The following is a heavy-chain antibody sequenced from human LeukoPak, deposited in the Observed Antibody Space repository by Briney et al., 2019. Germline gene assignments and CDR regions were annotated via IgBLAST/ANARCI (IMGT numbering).Heavy chain of an antibody. J-gene: IGHJ3*02. D-gene: IGHD3-10*01. V-gene: IGHV3-30*03. CDR2: ISYDGSNK. Sequence: PGGSLRLSCAASGFTFSSYGMHWVRQAPGKGLEWVAVISYDGSNKYYADSVKGRFTISRDNSKNTLYLQMNSLRAEDTAVYYCARDLHPGEHTDAFDIWGQGTMVTVSS. CDR3: ARDLHPGEHTDAFDI. CDR1: GFTFSSYG.